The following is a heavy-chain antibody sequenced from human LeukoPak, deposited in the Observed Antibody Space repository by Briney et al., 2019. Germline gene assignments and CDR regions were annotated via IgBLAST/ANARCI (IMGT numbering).Heavy chain of an antibody. D-gene: IGHD2-21*01. V-gene: IGHV1-69*13. CDR2: IIPIFGTA. CDR3: ARESRSYCGGDCQYSDYYYYMDV. CDR1: GGTLSSYA. Sequence: AASVKVSCKASGGTLSSYAISWVRQAPGQGLEWMGGIIPIFGTANYAQKFQGRVTITADESTSTAYMELSSLRSEDTAVYYCARESRSYCGGDCQYSDYYYYMDVWGKGTTVTVSS. J-gene: IGHJ6*03.